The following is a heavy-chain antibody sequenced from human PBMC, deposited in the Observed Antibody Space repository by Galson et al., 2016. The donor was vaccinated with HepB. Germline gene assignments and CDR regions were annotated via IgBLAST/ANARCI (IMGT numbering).Heavy chain of an antibody. CDR1: GFTFSSYW. Sequence: SLRLSCAASGFTFSSYWMSWVRQAPGKGLEWVANVKQDGSEKYYVDSVEGRFTISRDNAKNSLYLQMNSLRAEDTAVYYCARDGPHDFWSGYPFDYWGQGTLAAVSS. CDR2: VKQDGSEK. V-gene: IGHV3-7*01. CDR3: ARDGPHDFWSGYPFDY. J-gene: IGHJ4*02. D-gene: IGHD3-3*01.